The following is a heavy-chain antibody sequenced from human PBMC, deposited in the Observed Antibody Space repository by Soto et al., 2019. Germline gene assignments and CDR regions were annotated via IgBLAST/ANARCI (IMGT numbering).Heavy chain of an antibody. CDR3: ARDGMHGGGQTYGDYEFDY. CDR1: GFTFSSYA. CDR2: ISYDGSNK. J-gene: IGHJ4*02. V-gene: IGHV3-30-3*01. Sequence: QVQLVESGGGVVQPGRSLRLSCAASGFTFSSYAMHWVRQAPGKGLEWVAVISYDGSNKYYADSVKGRFTISRDNSKNTLYLQMNSLRAEDTAVYYCARDGMHGGGQTYGDYEFDYWGQGTLVTVSS. D-gene: IGHD4-17*01.